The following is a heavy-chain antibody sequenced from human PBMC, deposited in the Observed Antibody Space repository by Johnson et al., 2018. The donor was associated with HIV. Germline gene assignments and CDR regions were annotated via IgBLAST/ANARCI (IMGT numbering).Heavy chain of an antibody. Sequence: QVQLVESGGGVVQPGRSLRLSCAASGFTFSSFGMHWVRQAPGKGLEWVAVIWYDGSNRYYADSVKGRFTISRDNSKNTLYLQMNSLRAEDTAVYYCAKSWHSGSLYDAFHIWGQGTMVTVSS. V-gene: IGHV3-33*06. D-gene: IGHD1-26*01. CDR2: IWYDGSNR. CDR1: GFTFSSFG. CDR3: AKSWHSGSLYDAFHI. J-gene: IGHJ3*02.